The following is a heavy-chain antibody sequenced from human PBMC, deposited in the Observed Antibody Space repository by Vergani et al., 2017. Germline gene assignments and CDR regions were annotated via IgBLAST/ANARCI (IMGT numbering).Heavy chain of an antibody. V-gene: IGHV3-7*03. CDR2: IKRDGTET. Sequence: VQLVESGGGVVQPGGSLSLSCAASGFTFGDYYMAWIRLAPGKGLDWVASIKRDGTETFYVDSVKGRFTISRDNAKTTLYLQMNSLTAEDTAIYYCAGPQGTSAYYYGGFDYWGQGILVTVSS. J-gene: IGHJ4*02. D-gene: IGHD3-22*01. CDR1: GFTFGDYY. CDR3: AGPQGTSAYYYGGFDY.